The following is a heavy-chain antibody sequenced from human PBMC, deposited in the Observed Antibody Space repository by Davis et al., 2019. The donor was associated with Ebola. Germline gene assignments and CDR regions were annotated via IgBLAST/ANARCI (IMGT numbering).Heavy chain of an antibody. Sequence: SETLSLTCAVSGDSISSGGHSWSWIRQPPGKGLEWLGYILPNGATLYNPSLKSRVTISVDTSKNQFSLKLSSVTAADTAVYYCTRGPWELLPYDAFDIWGQGTMVTVSS. D-gene: IGHD1-26*01. CDR3: TRGPWELLPYDAFDI. J-gene: IGHJ3*02. CDR1: GDSISSGGHS. CDR2: ILPNGAT. V-gene: IGHV4-30-4*07.